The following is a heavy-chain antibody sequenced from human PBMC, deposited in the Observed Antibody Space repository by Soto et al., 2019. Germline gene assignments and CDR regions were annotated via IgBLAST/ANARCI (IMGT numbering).Heavy chain of an antibody. V-gene: IGHV4-31*02. D-gene: IGHD3-10*01. Sequence: SETLSLTCTVSGDSISSGGYYWSWIRQHPGKGLEWIGYIYYSGSTYYNPSLKSRVTISVDTSKNQFSLKLSSVTAADTAVYYCAREIGYYGSGSYYKLIDYWGQGTLVTVSS. CDR1: GDSISSGGYY. J-gene: IGHJ4*02. CDR2: IYYSGST. CDR3: AREIGYYGSGSYYKLIDY.